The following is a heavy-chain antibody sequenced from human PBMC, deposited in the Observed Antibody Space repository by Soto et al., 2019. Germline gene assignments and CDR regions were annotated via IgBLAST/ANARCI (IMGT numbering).Heavy chain of an antibody. CDR1: GFTFSSYA. J-gene: IGHJ4*02. CDR3: ARDPGYAPDY. CDR2: ISYDGSNK. V-gene: IGHV3-30-3*01. Sequence: QVQLVESGGGVVQPGRSLRLSCAASGFTFSSYAMHWVRQAPGKGLEWVAVISYDGSNKYYADSVKGRFPISRDNSKNTLYLQMNSLRDEDTAVYHCARDPGYAPDYWGQGTLVTVSS. D-gene: IGHD5-12*01.